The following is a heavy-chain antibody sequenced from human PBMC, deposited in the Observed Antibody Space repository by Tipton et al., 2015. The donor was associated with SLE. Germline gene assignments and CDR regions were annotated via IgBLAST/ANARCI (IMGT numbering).Heavy chain of an antibody. J-gene: IGHJ6*02. CDR3: ARDCIRCCPDYYGMDV. Sequence: SLRLSCVVSEFRFSNYWMSWIRQAPGKGLEWVANINQEGSEKYYVDSVRGRFTISRDNAKNSLYLQMNTLRTEDTAVYYCARDCIRCCPDYYGMDVWGHGTAVTVSS. CDR2: INQEGSEK. D-gene: IGHD2-15*01. V-gene: IGHV3-7*01. CDR1: EFRFSNYW.